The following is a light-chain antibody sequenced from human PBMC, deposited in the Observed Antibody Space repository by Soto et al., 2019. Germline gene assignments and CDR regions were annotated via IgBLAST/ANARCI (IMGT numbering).Light chain of an antibody. CDR3: SSYTTSTTRV. CDR1: SSDIGVYDF. V-gene: IGLV2-14*01. CDR2: DVT. Sequence: QSALTQPASVSGSPGQSITISCTGTSSDIGVYDFVSWYQQHPGRAPKLLIYDVTNRPSGISDRFSGSKSGNTASLTISGLQPEVEADYYCSSYTTSTTRVFGGGTKLTVL. J-gene: IGLJ3*02.